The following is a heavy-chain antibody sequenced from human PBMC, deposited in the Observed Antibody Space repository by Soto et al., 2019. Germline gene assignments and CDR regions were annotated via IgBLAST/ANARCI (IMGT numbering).Heavy chain of an antibody. Sequence: ASVKVSCKASGYTFTSYGISWVRQAPGQGLEGMGWISAYNGNTNYAQKLQGRVTMTTETSTSTAYMELRSLRSDDTAVYYCARGGWYYYGSGTFIGTDYWGQGTLVTVSS. CDR2: ISAYNGNT. D-gene: IGHD3-10*01. CDR3: ARGGWYYYGSGTFIGTDY. J-gene: IGHJ4*02. CDR1: GYTFTSYG. V-gene: IGHV1-18*01.